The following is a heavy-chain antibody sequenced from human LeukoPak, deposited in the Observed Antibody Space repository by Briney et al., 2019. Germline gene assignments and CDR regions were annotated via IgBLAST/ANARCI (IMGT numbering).Heavy chain of an antibody. CDR2: IRYDGSNK. J-gene: IGHJ5*02. CDR3: AKDRYCSSTSCYSSHWFDP. D-gene: IGHD2-2*01. V-gene: IGHV3-30*02. CDR1: EFTFSSYG. Sequence: PGGSLRLSCAASEFTFSSYGMHWVRQAPGKGLEWVAFIRYDGSNKYYADSVKGRFTISRDNSKNTLYLQMNSLRAEDTAVYYCAKDRYCSSTSCYSSHWFDPWGQGTLVTVSS.